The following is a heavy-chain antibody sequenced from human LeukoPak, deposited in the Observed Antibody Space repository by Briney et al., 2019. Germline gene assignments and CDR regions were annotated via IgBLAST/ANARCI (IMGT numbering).Heavy chain of an antibody. CDR3: ARVVQGGYSYGYPRDYYYYMDV. D-gene: IGHD5-18*01. CDR1: GGSISSGSYY. J-gene: IGHJ6*03. Sequence: SQTLSLTCTVSGGSISSGSYYWSWIRQPAGKGLEWIGRIYTSGSTNYNPSLKSRVTISVDTSKNQFSLKLSSVTAADTAVYYCARVVQGGYSYGYPRDYYYYMDVWGKGTTVTVSS. V-gene: IGHV4-61*02. CDR2: IYTSGST.